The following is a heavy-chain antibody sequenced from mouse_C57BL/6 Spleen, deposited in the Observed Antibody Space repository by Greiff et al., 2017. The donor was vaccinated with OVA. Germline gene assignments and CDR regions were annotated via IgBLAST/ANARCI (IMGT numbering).Heavy chain of an antibody. CDR3: ARDPPYDYDGGYFDV. CDR2: ISYDGSN. Sequence: EVQRVESGPGLVKPSQSLSLTCSVTGYSITSGYYWNWIRQFPGNKLEWMGYISYDGSNNYNPSLKNRISITRDTSKNQFFLKLNSVTTEDTATYYCARDPPYDYDGGYFDVWGTGTTVTVSS. CDR1: GYSITSGYY. J-gene: IGHJ1*03. D-gene: IGHD2-4*01. V-gene: IGHV3-6*01.